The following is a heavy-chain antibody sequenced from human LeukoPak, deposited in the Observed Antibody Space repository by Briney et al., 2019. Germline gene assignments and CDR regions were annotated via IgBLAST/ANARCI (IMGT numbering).Heavy chain of an antibody. Sequence: PGGSLRLSCAASGFTFSGYSMNWVRQAPGKGLEWVSYISGSSGTRYYADSVKGRFTISRDNAKNSLYLQMNSLRAEDTAVYYCARAPYTSGWYRGDNDYWGQGTLVTVSS. CDR3: ARAPYTSGWYRGDNDY. CDR1: GFTFSGYS. J-gene: IGHJ4*02. V-gene: IGHV3-48*01. D-gene: IGHD6-19*01. CDR2: ISGSSGTR.